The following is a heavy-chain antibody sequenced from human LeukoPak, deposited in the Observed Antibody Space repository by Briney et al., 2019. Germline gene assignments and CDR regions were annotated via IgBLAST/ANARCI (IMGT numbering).Heavy chain of an antibody. CDR2: IYYSGST. D-gene: IGHD6-13*01. V-gene: IGHV4-30-4*01. CDR3: ARLGSSSWYAYY. J-gene: IGHJ4*02. Sequence: SQTLSLTCTVSGGSISSGDYYWSWIRQPPGKGLEWIGYIYYSGSTYYNPSLKSRVTISVDTSKNQFSLKLSSVTAADTAVYYCARLGSSSWYAYYWGQGTLVTVSS. CDR1: GGSISSGDYY.